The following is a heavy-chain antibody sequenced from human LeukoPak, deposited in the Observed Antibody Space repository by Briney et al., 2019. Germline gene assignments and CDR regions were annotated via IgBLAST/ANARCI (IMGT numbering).Heavy chain of an antibody. V-gene: IGHV4-59*01. CDR3: ARVGPIVGATGGYYYYGMDV. J-gene: IGHJ6*02. CDR2: IYYSGST. Sequence: SETLSLTCTVSGGSISSYYWSWLRQPPGKGLEWIGYIYYSGSTNYNPSLKSRVTISVDTSKNQFSLKLSSVTAADTAVYYCARVGPIVGATGGYYYYGMDVWGQGTTVTVSS. CDR1: GGSISSYY. D-gene: IGHD1-26*01.